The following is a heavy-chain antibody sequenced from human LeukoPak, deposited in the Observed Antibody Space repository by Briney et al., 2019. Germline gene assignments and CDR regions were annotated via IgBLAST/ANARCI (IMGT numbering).Heavy chain of an antibody. D-gene: IGHD3-16*01. Sequence: PGRSLRLSCAASGFTFSDYGMHWVRQAPGKGLEWVAVVWHDGSNTYHADSVKGRFTISRDNSKNTLYLQMNSLRAEDTAVYYCAKDPDGVDYWGQGTLVTVSS. CDR1: GFTFSDYG. V-gene: IGHV3-33*06. J-gene: IGHJ4*02. CDR3: AKDPDGVDY. CDR2: VWHDGSNT.